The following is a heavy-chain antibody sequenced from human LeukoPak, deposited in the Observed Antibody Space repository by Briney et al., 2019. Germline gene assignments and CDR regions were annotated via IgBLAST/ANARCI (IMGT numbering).Heavy chain of an antibody. J-gene: IGHJ4*02. Sequence: GGSLRLSCAASGFTFSSYGMSWVRQAPGKGLEWVSAISGSGGSTYYADSVKGRFTISRDNSKNTLYLQMNSLRAEDTAVYYCAKDRPRDTAMALLGYWGQGTLVTVSS. D-gene: IGHD5-18*01. CDR2: ISGSGGST. CDR1: GFTFSSYG. V-gene: IGHV3-23*01. CDR3: AKDRPRDTAMALLGY.